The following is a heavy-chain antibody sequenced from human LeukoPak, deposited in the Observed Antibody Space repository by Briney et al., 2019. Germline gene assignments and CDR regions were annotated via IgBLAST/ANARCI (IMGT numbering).Heavy chain of an antibody. J-gene: IGHJ4*02. CDR3: ARASSGWPPRYFDY. Sequence: PGGSLRLSCAASGFTVTVNSMSWVRQAPGKGLEWVSLIYSGGSTYFADSVKGRSTISRDNSKNTLYLQMNSLRAEDTAVYYCARASSGWPPRYFDYWGQGTLVTVSS. V-gene: IGHV3-53*01. CDR2: IYSGGST. CDR1: GFTVTVNS. D-gene: IGHD6-19*01.